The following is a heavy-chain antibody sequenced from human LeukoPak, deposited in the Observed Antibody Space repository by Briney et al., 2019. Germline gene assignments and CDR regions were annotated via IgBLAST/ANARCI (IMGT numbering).Heavy chain of an antibody. CDR2: ISWNSGSI. CDR3: ARTILHYYDSSGRPSRTSSSRYYYYMDV. V-gene: IGHV3-9*01. Sequence: GGSLRLSCAASGFTFDDYAMHWVRQAPGKGLEWVSGISWNSGSIGYADSVKGRFTISRDNAKNSLYLQMNSLRAEDTAVYYCARTILHYYDSSGRPSRTSSSRYYYYMDVWGKGTTVTISS. J-gene: IGHJ6*03. CDR1: GFTFDDYA. D-gene: IGHD3-22*01.